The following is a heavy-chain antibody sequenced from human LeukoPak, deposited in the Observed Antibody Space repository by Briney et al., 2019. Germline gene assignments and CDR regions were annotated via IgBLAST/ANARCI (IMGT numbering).Heavy chain of an antibody. CDR2: MNPNSGNT. J-gene: IGHJ6*03. Sequence: ASVTVSCKASGYTFTSYDINWVRQATGQGLEWMGWMNPNSGNTGYAQKFQGRVTMTKNTSITTAYMELSSLRSEDTAVYYCARDLSWTTDSYYYMDVWGKGTTVTVSS. D-gene: IGHD3/OR15-3a*01. CDR1: GYTFTSYD. CDR3: ARDLSWTTDSYYYMDV. V-gene: IGHV1-8*01.